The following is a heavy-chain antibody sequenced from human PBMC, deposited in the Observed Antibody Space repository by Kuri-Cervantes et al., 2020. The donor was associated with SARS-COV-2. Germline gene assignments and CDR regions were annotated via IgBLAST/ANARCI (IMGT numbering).Heavy chain of an antibody. J-gene: IGHJ4*02. CDR2: INPNSGGT. V-gene: IGHV1-2*02. D-gene: IGHD1-26*01. CDR1: GYTFTGYY. Sequence: ASVKVSCKASGYTFTGYYMHWVRQAPGQGLEGMGWINPNSGGTNYAQKFQGRVTMTRDTSIITAYMELSRLRSDDTAVYYCARDRAGELLGFDYWGQGTLVTVSS. CDR3: ARDRAGELLGFDY.